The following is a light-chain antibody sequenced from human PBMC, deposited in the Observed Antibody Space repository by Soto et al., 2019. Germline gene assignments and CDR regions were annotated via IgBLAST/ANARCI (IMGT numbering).Light chain of an antibody. V-gene: IGKV3-11*01. J-gene: IGKJ4*01. CDR3: QQSGDWPLT. Sequence: DIVLTQSPATLSLSPGERATLSCRASQSIGSSLAWFQQKRGQAPRLLISDESNRATGIPARFSGSGSGTDFTLTISSLESEDFAVYYCQQSGDWPLTFGGGTKV. CDR2: DES. CDR1: QSIGSS.